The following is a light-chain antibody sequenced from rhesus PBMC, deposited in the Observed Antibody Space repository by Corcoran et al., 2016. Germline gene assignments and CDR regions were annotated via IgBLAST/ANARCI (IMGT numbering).Light chain of an antibody. CDR3: QQYNDLHS. Sequence: EIVMTQSPATLSLSPGETATLSCRASESVGSYLAWYQQKPGQAPQLLVHSASLRATGISDRFSGSGCRTECTLTISSLEPEDVGVYHCQQYNDLHSFGQGTKVEIK. J-gene: IGKJ2*01. V-gene: IGKV3-40*03. CDR1: ESVGSY. CDR2: SAS.